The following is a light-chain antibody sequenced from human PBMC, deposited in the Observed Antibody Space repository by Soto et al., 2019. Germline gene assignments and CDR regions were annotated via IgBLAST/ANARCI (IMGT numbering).Light chain of an antibody. CDR1: QSVSSY. J-gene: IGKJ1*01. CDR3: QQRSNWPGT. Sequence: EIVLTQTPATLSLSPGERSTLSCRASQSVSSYLAWYQQKHGQXPRXXIYDASNRATGIPARFSGSGSGTDLTITISSLEPEDFAVYYGQQRSNWPGTFGQGTKVDI. V-gene: IGKV3-11*01. CDR2: DAS.